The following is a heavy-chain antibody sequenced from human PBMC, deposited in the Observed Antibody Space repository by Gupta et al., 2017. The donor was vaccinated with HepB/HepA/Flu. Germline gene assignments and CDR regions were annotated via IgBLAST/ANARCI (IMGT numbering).Heavy chain of an antibody. CDR2: ISGTGEKT. D-gene: IGHD3-16*01. CDR1: GFTFSSYA. J-gene: IGHJ4*02. V-gene: IGHV3-23*01. CDR3: ARGLLLLGAD. Sequence: EVQVLDSGGGLVQPGGSLRLSCVASGFTFSSYAMSWVRQAPGKGLEWVSGISGTGEKTYYGDSVNGRFTISRDNSKNTVYLQMNTLRDEDTAVYYCARGLLLLGADGGQGTLVTVSS.